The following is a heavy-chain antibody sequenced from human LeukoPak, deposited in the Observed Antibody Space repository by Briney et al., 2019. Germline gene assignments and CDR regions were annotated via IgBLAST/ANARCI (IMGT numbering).Heavy chain of an antibody. V-gene: IGHV3-23*01. CDR3: AKRGGIAAAGAYNWFDP. CDR1: GFTFSSYA. CDR2: ISGSGGST. J-gene: IGHJ5*02. Sequence: GGSLRLSCAASGFTFSSYAMSWVRQAPGKGLEWVSAISGSGGSTYYADSVKGRFTISRDNSKNTLYLQMNSLRAEDTAVYYCAKRGGIAAAGAYNWFDPWGQGTLVTVSS. D-gene: IGHD6-13*01.